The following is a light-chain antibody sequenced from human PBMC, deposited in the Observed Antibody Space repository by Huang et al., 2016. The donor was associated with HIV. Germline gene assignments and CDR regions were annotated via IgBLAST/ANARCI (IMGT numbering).Light chain of an antibody. Sequence: EIVMTQSPATMSVSPGGRATLSCRASQSVRGNLAWYQHKPGQAPRVLIYGASTRATGVPARFSGSGSETEFTLTISSLQSEDFALYYCQQYNNWPRTFGQGTKVEIK. CDR1: QSVRGN. CDR2: GAS. CDR3: QQYNNWPRT. V-gene: IGKV3-15*01. J-gene: IGKJ1*01.